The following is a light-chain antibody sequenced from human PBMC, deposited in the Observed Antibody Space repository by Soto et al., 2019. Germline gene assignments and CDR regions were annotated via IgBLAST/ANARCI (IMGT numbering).Light chain of an antibody. V-gene: IGKV3-15*01. CDR2: SAS. CDR1: QSISTL. CDR3: QQYYDWPIT. Sequence: EIVLTQSPATLSVSPGERATLSCMASQSISTLLAWYQQKLGQAPRLLIYSASTRATGIPARFSGSGSGADFTLTISSLQSEDFAVYYCQQYYDWPITFGQGTRLEI. J-gene: IGKJ5*01.